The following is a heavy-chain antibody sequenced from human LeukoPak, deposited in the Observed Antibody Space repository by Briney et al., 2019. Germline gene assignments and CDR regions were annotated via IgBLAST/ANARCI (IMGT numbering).Heavy chain of an antibody. Sequence: GGSLRLSCAASGFSFSDSGIRWVRQASGKGLEWVGHIKTKSNKYATQYGASVKGRLTISRDDLKKTAYLQMNSLKTEDTAMYYCPSHGPSGTIDDFDVWGQGALVTVSS. V-gene: IGHV3-73*01. CDR2: IKTKSNKYAT. D-gene: IGHD1-14*01. J-gene: IGHJ4*02. CDR1: GFSFSDSG. CDR3: PSHGPSGTIDDFDV.